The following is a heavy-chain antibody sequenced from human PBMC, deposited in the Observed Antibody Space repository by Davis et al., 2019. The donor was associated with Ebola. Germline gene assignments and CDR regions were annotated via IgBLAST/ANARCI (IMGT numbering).Heavy chain of an antibody. J-gene: IGHJ6*02. CDR3: ASPGTYSSGWYENGMDV. V-gene: IGHV1-46*01. CDR2: INPSGGST. D-gene: IGHD6-19*01. Sequence: AASVKVSCKASGYTFTSYYMHWVRQAPGQGLEWMGIINPSGGSTSYAQKFQGRVTMTRDTSTSTVYMELSSLRSEDTAVYYCASPGTYSSGWYENGMDVWGQGTTVTVSS. CDR1: GYTFTSYY.